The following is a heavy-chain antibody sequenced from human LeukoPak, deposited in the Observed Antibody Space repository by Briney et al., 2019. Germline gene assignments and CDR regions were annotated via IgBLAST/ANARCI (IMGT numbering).Heavy chain of an antibody. D-gene: IGHD3-10*01. CDR3: AKDRGGRYGSGLMDV. J-gene: IGHJ6*02. Sequence: PGGSLRLSCAASGFTFSSYAMSWVRQAPGKGLEWVSAISGSGGSTYYADSVKGRFTISRDNSKNTLYPQMNSLRAEDTAVYYCAKDRGGRYGSGLMDVWGQGTTVTVSS. CDR2: ISGSGGST. CDR1: GFTFSSYA. V-gene: IGHV3-23*01.